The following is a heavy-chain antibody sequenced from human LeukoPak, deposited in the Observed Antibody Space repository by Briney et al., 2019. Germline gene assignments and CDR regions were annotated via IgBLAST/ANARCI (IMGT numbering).Heavy chain of an antibody. D-gene: IGHD4-17*01. J-gene: IGHJ4*02. CDR1: GFTFRDHF. CDR3: ARGCDNGDYCFDY. V-gene: IGHV3-11*04. CDR2: ISSSGTPI. Sequence: PGGSLRLSCAVSGFTFRDHFMTWIRQAPGKGLEWVSYISSSGTPIYYADSVKGRFTISRDNANNAMYLQINSLRREDTAVYYCARGCDNGDYCFDYWGQGSLVTVSS.